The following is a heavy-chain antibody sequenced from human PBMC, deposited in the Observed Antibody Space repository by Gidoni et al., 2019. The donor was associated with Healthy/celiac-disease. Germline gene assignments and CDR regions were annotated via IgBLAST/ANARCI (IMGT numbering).Heavy chain of an antibody. CDR1: GYTFTGYY. V-gene: IGHV1-2*02. CDR3: ARGVGATTVDY. J-gene: IGHJ4*02. Sequence: QVQLVQSGAEVKKPGASVKVSCKASGYTFTGYYMHWVRQAPGQGLEWMGWINPNRGCPTYAQKFQGRVPMTRDTSISTAYMELSRLRSDDTAVYYCARGVGATTVDYWGQGTLVTVSS. CDR2: INPNRGCP. D-gene: IGHD1-26*01.